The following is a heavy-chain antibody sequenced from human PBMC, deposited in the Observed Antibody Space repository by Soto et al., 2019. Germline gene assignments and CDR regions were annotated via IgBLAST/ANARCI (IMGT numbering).Heavy chain of an antibody. CDR3: VREGSGWNSRGSFDF. D-gene: IGHD6-19*01. Sequence: EVQLLESGGGLVRPGGSLRLSCAAAGFSFYNYDMSWVRQAPGKGLECVSGISANGRRAYYADPVRGRFSISRDSSKNTLDLQMNSLRAEGTAMYYCVREGSGWNSRGSFDFWGRGTMVTVSS. V-gene: IGHV3-23*01. J-gene: IGHJ3*01. CDR1: GFSFYNYD. CDR2: ISANGRRA.